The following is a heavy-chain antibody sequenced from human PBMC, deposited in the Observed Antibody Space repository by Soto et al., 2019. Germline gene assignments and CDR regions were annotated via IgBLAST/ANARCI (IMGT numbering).Heavy chain of an antibody. CDR3: ARHLVVVIKSNYYYYGMDV. D-gene: IGHD3-22*01. Sequence: ASVKVSCKASGGTFSSHAISWVRQAPGQGLEWMGGIIPIFGTANYAQKFQGRVTITADESTSTAYMELSGLRSEDTAVYYCARHLVVVIKSNYYYYGMDVWGQGTTVTVSS. V-gene: IGHV1-69*13. CDR2: IIPIFGTA. CDR1: GGTFSSHA. J-gene: IGHJ6*02.